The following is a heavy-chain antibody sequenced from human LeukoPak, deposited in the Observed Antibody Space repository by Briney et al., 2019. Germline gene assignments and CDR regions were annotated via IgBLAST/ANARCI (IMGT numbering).Heavy chain of an antibody. V-gene: IGHV4-39*01. J-gene: IGHJ5*02. CDR2: IYYSGST. CDR3: ATVCLYSSSWHAQNWFDP. CDR1: GGSISSSSYY. D-gene: IGHD6-13*01. Sequence: SETLSLTCTVSGGSISSSSYYWGWIRQPPGKGLEWIGSIYYSGSTYYNPSLKSRVTISVDTSKNQFSLKLSSVTAADTAVYYCATVCLYSSSWHAQNWFDPWGQGTLVTVSS.